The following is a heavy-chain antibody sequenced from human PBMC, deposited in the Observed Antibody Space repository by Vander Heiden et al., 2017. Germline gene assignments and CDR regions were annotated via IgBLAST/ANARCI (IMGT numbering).Heavy chain of an antibody. CDR2: MWCDGINK. D-gene: IGHD3-10*01. V-gene: IGHV3-33*01. CDR1: GVTFSSYG. Sequence: QVQLVECVGGVVQPGRSLRPSCAAPGVTFSSYGVHWVGQASGKGLAWVGVMWCDGINKYCANSVKAGFIISRYNSTNTQSKNMHSLRTDSTAVDYCARYPFRDYYGLYYPGWGCCMDFWGQGTLVTVSS. J-gene: IGHJ4*03. CDR3: ARYPFRDYYGLYYPGWGCCMDF.